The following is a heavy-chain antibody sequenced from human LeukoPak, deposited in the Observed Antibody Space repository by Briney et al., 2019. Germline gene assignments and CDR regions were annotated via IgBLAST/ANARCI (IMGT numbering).Heavy chain of an antibody. CDR1: GFTFSSYA. CDR3: AKASVGARSFDRIRFDY. J-gene: IGHJ4*02. Sequence: GGSLRLSCAASGFTFSSYAMSWVRQAPGKGLEWVSAISGSGGSTYYADSVKGRFTISRDNSKNTLYLQMNSLRAEDTAVYYCAKASVGARSFDRIRFDYWGQGTLDTVSS. CDR2: ISGSGGST. D-gene: IGHD1-26*01. V-gene: IGHV3-23*01.